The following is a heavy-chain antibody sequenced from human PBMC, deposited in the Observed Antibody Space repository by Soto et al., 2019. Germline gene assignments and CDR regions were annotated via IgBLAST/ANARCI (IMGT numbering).Heavy chain of an antibody. CDR2: INPILSMS. CDR1: GDTFSFYS. Sequence: QVQLVQSGAEVRKPGSSVKVSCKASGDTFSFYSINWVRQAPGLGLEWMGRINPILSMSNYAQRFQGRVTMAADKSTSTAYMELSGLGSEDTAIYYCASSYGSGYRAFDYWGQGALVTVSS. CDR3: ASSYGSGYRAFDY. J-gene: IGHJ4*02. V-gene: IGHV1-69*02. D-gene: IGHD3-10*01.